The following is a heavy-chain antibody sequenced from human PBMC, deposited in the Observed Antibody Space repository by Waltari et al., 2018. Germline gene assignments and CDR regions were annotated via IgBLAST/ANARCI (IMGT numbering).Heavy chain of an antibody. CDR1: GFIFRNFE. Sequence: EVQLVESGGGLVQPGWSLSLSCAASGFIFRNFELNWVRQTPGKGLEWVSYVSVSGKTMYNVDSVKGRFTISRDNAKNSLHLQMNSLRAEDTAVYYCARAYSGSYYRYFEYWGQGALVTVSS. CDR2: VSVSGKTM. V-gene: IGHV3-48*03. D-gene: IGHD1-26*01. J-gene: IGHJ1*01. CDR3: ARAYSGSYYRYFEY.